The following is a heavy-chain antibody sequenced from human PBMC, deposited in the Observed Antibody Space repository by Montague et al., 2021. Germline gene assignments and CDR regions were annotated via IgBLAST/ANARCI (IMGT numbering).Heavy chain of an antibody. Sequence: SLRLSCAASGFTFTTFTMPWVRQAPGKGLEWLSSIFNGGIYIQYADSVKGRFTISRDNSQNSLYLQMNYLRAEDTAVFYCARVSLCIVVVNVDVWGKGTTVTVSS. CDR2: IFNGGIYI. CDR1: GFTFTTFT. J-gene: IGHJ6*04. CDR3: ARVSLCIVVVNVDV. D-gene: IGHD2-2*01. V-gene: IGHV3-21*01.